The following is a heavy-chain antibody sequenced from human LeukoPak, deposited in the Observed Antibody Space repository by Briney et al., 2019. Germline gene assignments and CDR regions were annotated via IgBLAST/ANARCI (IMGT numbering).Heavy chain of an antibody. V-gene: IGHV4-34*01. CDR2: IYYSGST. D-gene: IGHD3-9*01. Sequence: SETLSLTCAVYGGSFSGYYWSWIRQPPGKGLEWIGTIYYSGSTYYNPSLKSRVTISVDTSKNQFSLKLSSVTAADTAVYYCATIPDYDTLTGSREWGQGSLVTVSS. CDR1: GGSFSGYY. CDR3: ATIPDYDTLTGSRE. J-gene: IGHJ4*02.